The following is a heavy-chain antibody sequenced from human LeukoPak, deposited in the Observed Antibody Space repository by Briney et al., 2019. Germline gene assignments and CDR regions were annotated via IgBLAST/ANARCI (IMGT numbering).Heavy chain of an antibody. Sequence: SWIRQPPGKGLEWIGYIYSNGRTTYSPSLKSRLTISADTSKNQFSLKLSSVTAADTAVYYCARVPGRSPGDDAFDIWGQGTMVTVSS. J-gene: IGHJ3*02. CDR3: ARVPGRSPGDDAFDI. CDR2: IYSNGRT. V-gene: IGHV4-30-4*01. D-gene: IGHD1-26*01.